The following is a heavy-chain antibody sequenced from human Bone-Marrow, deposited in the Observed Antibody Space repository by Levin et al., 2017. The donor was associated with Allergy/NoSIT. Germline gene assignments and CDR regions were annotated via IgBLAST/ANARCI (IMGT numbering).Heavy chain of an antibody. V-gene: IGHV3-66*01. D-gene: IGHD5-18*01. Sequence: GGSLRLSCAASGFTVSSNYMSWVRQAPGKGLEWVSVIYSGGSTYYADSVKGRFTISRDNSKNTLYLQMNSLRAEDTAVYYCARDPVDTAMVYAFDIWGQGTMVTVSS. J-gene: IGHJ3*02. CDR3: ARDPVDTAMVYAFDI. CDR2: IYSGGST. CDR1: GFTVSSNY.